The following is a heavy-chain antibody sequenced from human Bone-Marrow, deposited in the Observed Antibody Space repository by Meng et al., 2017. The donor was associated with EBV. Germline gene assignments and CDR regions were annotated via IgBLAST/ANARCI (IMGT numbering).Heavy chain of an antibody. CDR2: IYYTGTT. CDR1: GCYISSNIYY. V-gene: IGHV4-39*01. D-gene: IGHD1-20*01. CDR3: ARHEYNFASGGDFP. Sequence: QLQLQESVPGLVKASETLSLALLVSGCYISSNIYYWGRIRQPPGKGLEWIASIYYTGTTYYNPSLKSRLTISVDTSMNHFSLKVNSVTAADTAVYYWARHEYNFASGGDFPWGQGTLVTVSS. J-gene: IGHJ5*02.